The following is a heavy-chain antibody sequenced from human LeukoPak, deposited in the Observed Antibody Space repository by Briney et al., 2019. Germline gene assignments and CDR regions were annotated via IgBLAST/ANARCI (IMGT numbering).Heavy chain of an antibody. J-gene: IGHJ6*02. D-gene: IGHD4-17*01. CDR2: ISGSGGST. Sequence: PGGSLRLSCAASGFTFGSYAMSWVRQAPGKGLEWVSAISGSGGSTYYADSVKGRFTISRDNSKNTLYLQMNSLRAEDTAVYYCAKGISLDYGDPQGSYYYYGMDVWGQGTTVTVSS. V-gene: IGHV3-23*01. CDR1: GFTFGSYA. CDR3: AKGISLDYGDPQGSYYYYGMDV.